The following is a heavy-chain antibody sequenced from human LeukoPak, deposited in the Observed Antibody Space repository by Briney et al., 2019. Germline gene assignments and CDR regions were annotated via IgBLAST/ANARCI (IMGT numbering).Heavy chain of an antibody. CDR3: VNSPPQGDFWYFDL. D-gene: IGHD2-21*02. J-gene: IGHJ2*01. CDR2: IYYSGST. Sequence: PSETLSLTCTVSAGSISSYYWNWIRQPPGKGLEWIGYIYYSGSTNYNPSLKSRVTISLDTSKKQFSLKLRSVTAADTAVYYCVNSPPQGDFWYFDLWGRGTLVTVSS. CDR1: AGSISSYY. V-gene: IGHV4-59*12.